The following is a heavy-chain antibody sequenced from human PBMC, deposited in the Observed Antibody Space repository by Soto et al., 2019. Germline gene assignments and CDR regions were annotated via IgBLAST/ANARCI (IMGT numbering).Heavy chain of an antibody. J-gene: IGHJ5*01. CDR1: GFSFSSYA. V-gene: IGHV3-30-3*01. CDR3: ARHMYSSDYFVKWFES. D-gene: IGHD6-19*01. CDR2: ISHDGINK. Sequence: QVRLVESGGGVVQPGRSLRLSCTASGFSFSSYAMYWFRQPPGKGLEWVAVISHDGINKHYADSVKGRVTVSRDNSNPSLDLQRNSLRGEDTAMYYCARHMYSSDYFVKWFESWGQGTLVTVSS.